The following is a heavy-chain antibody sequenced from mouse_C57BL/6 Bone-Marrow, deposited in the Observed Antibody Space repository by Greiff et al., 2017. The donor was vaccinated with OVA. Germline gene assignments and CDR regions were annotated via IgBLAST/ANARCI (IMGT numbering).Heavy chain of an antibody. D-gene: IGHD1-1*01. Sequence: EVMLVESGGGLVQPGGSLKLSCAASGFTFSDYYMYWVRQTPEKRLEWVAYISNGGGSTYYPDTVKGRVTISRDNAKNTLYLQMSRLKSEDTAMYYCARHGYYGSSFYYAMDYWGQGTSVTVSS. J-gene: IGHJ4*01. CDR3: ARHGYYGSSFYYAMDY. CDR1: GFTFSDYY. CDR2: ISNGGGST. V-gene: IGHV5-12*01.